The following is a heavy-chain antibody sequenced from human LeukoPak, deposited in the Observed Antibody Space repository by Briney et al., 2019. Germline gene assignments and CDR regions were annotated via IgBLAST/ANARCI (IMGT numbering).Heavy chain of an antibody. CDR3: ATGKSSGWYRSVDY. J-gene: IGHJ4*02. CDR1: GYTLTELS. Sequence: ASVKVSCKVSGYTLTELSMHWVRQAPGKGLEWMGGFDPEDGETIYAQKFQGRVTMTEDTSTDTAYVELSSLRSEDTAVYYCATGKSSGWYRSVDYWGQGTLVTVSS. D-gene: IGHD6-19*01. CDR2: FDPEDGET. V-gene: IGHV1-24*01.